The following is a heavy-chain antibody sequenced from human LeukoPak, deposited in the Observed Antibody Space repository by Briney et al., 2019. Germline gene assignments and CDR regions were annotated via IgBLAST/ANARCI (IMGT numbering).Heavy chain of an antibody. D-gene: IGHD2-2*01. V-gene: IGHV1-58*01. Sequence: SVKVSCKASGFTFTSSAVQWVRQARGQRLEWIGWIVVGSGNTNYAQKFRERVTITRDMSTSTAYMELSSLRSEDTAVYYCAAEALQGRTAGYWGQGTLVTVSS. CDR3: AAEALQGRTAGY. CDR1: GFTFTSSA. J-gene: IGHJ4*02. CDR2: IVVGSGNT.